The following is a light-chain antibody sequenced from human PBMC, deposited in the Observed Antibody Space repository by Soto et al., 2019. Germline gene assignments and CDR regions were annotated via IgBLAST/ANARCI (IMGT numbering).Light chain of an antibody. Sequence: SYVLTQPHSVSVAPGQTARITCGGGNIGSKSVHWYQQRPGQAPVMVVYDDTDRPSGIPERIYGSNSGNTATLTISRVEAGDEADYYCQVWYRSTDQVVFGGGTKVTV. V-gene: IGLV3-21*02. CDR3: QVWYRSTDQVV. CDR2: DDT. CDR1: NIGSKS. J-gene: IGLJ2*01.